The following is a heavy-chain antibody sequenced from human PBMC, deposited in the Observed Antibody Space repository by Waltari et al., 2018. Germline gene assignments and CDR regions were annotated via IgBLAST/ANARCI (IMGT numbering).Heavy chain of an antibody. CDR3: AKLHYGSGSYYSGGMDV. CDR2: IYSGGSST. J-gene: IGHJ6*03. CDR1: GFTFSSYA. V-gene: IGHV3-23*03. Sequence: EVQLLESGGGLVQPGGSLRLSCAASGFTFSSYAMRWVRQAPGKGLEWVSVIYSGGSSTYYADSVKGRFTISRDNSKNTLYLQMNSLRAEDTAVYYCAKLHYGSGSYYSGGMDVWGKGTTVTVSS. D-gene: IGHD3-10*01.